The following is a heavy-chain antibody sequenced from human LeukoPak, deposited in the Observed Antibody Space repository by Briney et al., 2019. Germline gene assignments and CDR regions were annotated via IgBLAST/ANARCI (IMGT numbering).Heavy chain of an antibody. V-gene: IGHV3-30-3*01. Sequence: PEGSLRLSCVASGFTFSSKSLHWVRQPPGRGLEWVSFISSDGSRKYYGDFVEGRFTVSRDNSMHTLYLQVDTLRAEDTAMYYCAKGDGSGSFLIDYWGQGTLVTVSS. CDR1: GFTFSSKS. D-gene: IGHD3-10*01. CDR2: ISSDGSRK. J-gene: IGHJ4*02. CDR3: AKGDGSGSFLIDY.